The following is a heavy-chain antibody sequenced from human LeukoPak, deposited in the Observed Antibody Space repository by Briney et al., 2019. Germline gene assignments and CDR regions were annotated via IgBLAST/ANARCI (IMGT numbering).Heavy chain of an antibody. CDR1: GFTFISYA. CDR3: AVCHWHSSGCRNDY. D-gene: IGHD6-19*01. CDR2: ISGSGGST. V-gene: IGHV3-23*01. J-gene: IGHJ4*02. Sequence: PGGSLRLSCAASGFTFISYAMSWVRQAPVKVLEWVSIISGSGGSTYYADSVKGRFTISRDNSKNTLYLQMNSLRAEDTAVYYCAVCHWHSSGCRNDYWGQGTLVTVSS.